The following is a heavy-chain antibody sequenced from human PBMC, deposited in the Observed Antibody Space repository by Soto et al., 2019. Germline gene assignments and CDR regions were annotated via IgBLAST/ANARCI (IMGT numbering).Heavy chain of an antibody. D-gene: IGHD4-4*01. CDR3: ASSYSNYALIDYYYSGMDV. J-gene: IGHJ6*02. CDR1: GYTFTSYA. V-gene: IGHV1-3*01. Sequence: QVQLVQSGAEVKKPGASVKVSCKASGYTFTSYAMHWVRQAPGQRLEWMGWINAGNGNTKYSQKFQGRVTITRDTSARTAYMELRSLRSEDTAVYYCASSYSNYALIDYYYSGMDVWGQGTTVTVSS. CDR2: INAGNGNT.